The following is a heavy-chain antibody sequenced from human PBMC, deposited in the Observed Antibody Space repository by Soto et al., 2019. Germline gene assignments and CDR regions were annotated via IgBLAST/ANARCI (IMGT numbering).Heavy chain of an antibody. CDR2: INPDAGAT. CDR3: ARGDIVLVPASEGNWFDP. D-gene: IGHD2-2*01. V-gene: IGHV1-46*01. J-gene: IGHJ5*02. CDR1: AYSFTTYR. Sequence: ASVKVSCKAYAYSFTTYRIHWVRQSPGQGLEWMGLINPDAGATNYAQRFQGRLRLTRDTSTSTVYMELRSLRFDDTAVYYCARGDIVLVPASEGNWFDPWGQGTLVTVSS.